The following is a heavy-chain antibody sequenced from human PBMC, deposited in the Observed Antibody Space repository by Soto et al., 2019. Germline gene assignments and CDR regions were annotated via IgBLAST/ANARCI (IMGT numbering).Heavy chain of an antibody. V-gene: IGHV4-34*01. D-gene: IGHD6-19*01. J-gene: IGHJ4*02. CDR3: ARGLAVAGVAGY. CDR1: GGSFSGYY. CDR2: INHSGST. Sequence: SETLSLTCAVYGGSFSGYYWSWIRQPPGKGLEWIGEINHSGSTNYNPSLKSRVTISVDTSKNQFSLKLSSVTAADTAVYYCARGLAVAGVAGYWGQGTLVTVSS.